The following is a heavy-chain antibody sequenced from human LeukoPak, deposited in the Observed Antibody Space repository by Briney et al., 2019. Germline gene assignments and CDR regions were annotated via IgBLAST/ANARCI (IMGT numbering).Heavy chain of an antibody. CDR3: ARGFGYNSYCGGDCYSNWFDP. D-gene: IGHD2-21*02. V-gene: IGHV3-21*01. CDR1: GFTFSSYS. J-gene: IGHJ5*02. Sequence: GGSLRLSCAASGFTFSSYSMNWVRQAPGKGLEWVSSISSSSSYIYYADSVKGRFTISRDNAKNSLYLQMNSLRAEDTAVYYCARGFGYNSYCGGDCYSNWFDPWGQGTLVTVSS. CDR2: ISSSSSYI.